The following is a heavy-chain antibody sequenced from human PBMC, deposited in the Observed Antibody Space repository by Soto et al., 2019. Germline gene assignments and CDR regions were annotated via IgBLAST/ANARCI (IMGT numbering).Heavy chain of an antibody. Sequence: QVQLVQSGAEVKRPGASVKVSCKASGYSFTGYYMHWVRQAPGQGLEWMGWIIPHSGETNYAQKFQARVTLTRDTAISPAYMQLSGLTSDDTAVYYCARETDDFSNGAHDLWRQRTLVTVSS. D-gene: IGHD7-27*01. J-gene: IGHJ5*02. CDR3: ARETDDFSNGAHDL. CDR2: IIPHSGET. CDR1: GYSFTGYY. V-gene: IGHV1-2*02.